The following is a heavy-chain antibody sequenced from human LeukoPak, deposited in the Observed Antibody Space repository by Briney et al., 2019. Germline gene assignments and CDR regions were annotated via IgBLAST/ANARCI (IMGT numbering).Heavy chain of an antibody. V-gene: IGHV4-59*01. CDR3: ARGHGLGVQNDY. D-gene: IGHD3-16*01. Sequence: KTSETLSLTCAVYGGSFSGYYWSWIRQPPGKGLEWIGYTDYSGSTNYNPSLSSRVAISVDTARNQFSLKLTSVTAADTAVYYCARGHGLGVQNDYWGQGNLVIVSS. J-gene: IGHJ4*02. CDR1: GGSFSGYY. CDR2: TDYSGST.